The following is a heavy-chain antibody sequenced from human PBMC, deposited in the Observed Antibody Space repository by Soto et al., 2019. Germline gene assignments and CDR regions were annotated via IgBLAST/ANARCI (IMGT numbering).Heavy chain of an antibody. J-gene: IGHJ4*02. D-gene: IGHD1-7*01. CDR2: MNPNSGNT. Sequence: ASVKVSCKASGYTFTSYDINWVRQATGQGLEWMGWMNPNSGNTGYAQKFQGRVTMTRNTSISTAYMELSSLRSEDTAVYYCARGVYNWNYIRFRYYFDYWGQGTLVIVSS. CDR1: GYTFTSYD. V-gene: IGHV1-8*01. CDR3: ARGVYNWNYIRFRYYFDY.